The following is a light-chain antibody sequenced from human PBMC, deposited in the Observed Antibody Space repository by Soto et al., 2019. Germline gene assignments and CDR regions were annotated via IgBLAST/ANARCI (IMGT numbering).Light chain of an antibody. CDR1: QSLLSSYSNENF. CDR2: RGS. V-gene: IGKV4-1*01. J-gene: IGKJ1*01. Sequence: DIVMTQSPDSLAVSLGERATINCKSSQSLLSSYSNENFFAWFQVKVGQPPKMLIYRGSDRRTGVPDRFSGSGSGTHCTLTLSSLQAEDVAVYYCHQYVTTPKTFGQGTKGEI. CDR3: HQYVTTPKT.